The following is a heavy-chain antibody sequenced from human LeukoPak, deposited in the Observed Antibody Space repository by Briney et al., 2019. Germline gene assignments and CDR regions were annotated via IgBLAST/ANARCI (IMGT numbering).Heavy chain of an antibody. CDR3: ARGRITMVRGVTNTRGLYYYYMDV. J-gene: IGHJ6*03. CDR2: IIPIFGTA. V-gene: IGHV1-69*05. Sequence: ASVKVSCKASGGTFSSYAISWVRQAPGQGLEWMGGIIPIFGTANYAQKFQGRVTMTRNTSISTAYMELSSLRSEDTAVYYCARGRITMVRGVTNTRGLYYYYMDVWGKGTTVTVSS. CDR1: GGTFSSYA. D-gene: IGHD3-10*01.